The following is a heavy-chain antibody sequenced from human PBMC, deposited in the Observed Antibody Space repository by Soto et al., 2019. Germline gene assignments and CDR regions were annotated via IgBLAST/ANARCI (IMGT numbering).Heavy chain of an antibody. Sequence: PGRSLRLSCAASGFTFSSYGMHWVRQAPGKGLEWVAVIWYDGSNKYYADSVKGRFTISRDNSKNTLYLQMNSLRAEDTAVYYCARVGMTTVVTPLRYGMDVWGQGTTVTVSS. J-gene: IGHJ6*02. CDR1: GFTFSSYG. V-gene: IGHV3-33*01. CDR3: ARVGMTTVVTPLRYGMDV. CDR2: IWYDGSNK. D-gene: IGHD4-17*01.